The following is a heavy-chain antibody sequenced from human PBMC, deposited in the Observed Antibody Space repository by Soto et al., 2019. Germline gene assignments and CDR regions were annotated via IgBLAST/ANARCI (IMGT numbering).Heavy chain of an antibody. D-gene: IGHD4-4*01. V-gene: IGHV4-30-2*01. J-gene: IGHJ6*02. CDR3: ATQSYSNSGAYYYYAMDV. CDR1: GGSISSGGYS. CDR2: IYQSGST. Sequence: SETLSLTCAVSGGSISSGGYSWSWIRQPPGKGLEWIGYIYQSGSTYYNPSLKSRVTISVDRSRNQFSLKLSSVTAADTAVYFCATQSYSNSGAYYYYAMDVWGQGPRSPSP.